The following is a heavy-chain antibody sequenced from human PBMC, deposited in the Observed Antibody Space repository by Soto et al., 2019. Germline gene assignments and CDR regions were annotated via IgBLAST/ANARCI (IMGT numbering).Heavy chain of an antibody. Sequence: GGSLRLSCAASGFTLSSQAMSWVRQAPGKGLEWVSLISGDGRVTYYTDSVKGRFPISKDNSKNTLYLQMNSLRAEDTAVYYCAKRVPATTHVVWFDYWGQGTLVTVSS. CDR1: GFTLSSQA. CDR2: ISGDGRVT. V-gene: IGHV3-23*01. J-gene: IGHJ4*02. CDR3: AKRVPATTHVVWFDY. D-gene: IGHD3-16*01.